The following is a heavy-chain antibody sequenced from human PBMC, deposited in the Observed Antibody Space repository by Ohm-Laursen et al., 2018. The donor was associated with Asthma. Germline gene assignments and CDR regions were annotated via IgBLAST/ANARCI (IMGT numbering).Heavy chain of an antibody. J-gene: IGHJ6*02. Sequence: SLRLSCTASGFTFSNFDMHWVRQVTGRGLEWVAAIGSAGHTYYPDSVRGRFTISREDAKNSLYLQMTSLRAGDTAVYYCARSYYYDSSGYYWDYGMDVWGQGITVTVSS. V-gene: IGHV3-13*01. D-gene: IGHD3-22*01. CDR1: GFTFSNFD. CDR3: ARSYYYDSSGYYWDYGMDV. CDR2: IGSAGHT.